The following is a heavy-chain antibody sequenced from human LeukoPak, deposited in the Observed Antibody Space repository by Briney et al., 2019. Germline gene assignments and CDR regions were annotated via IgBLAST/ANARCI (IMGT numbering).Heavy chain of an antibody. CDR2: IYYSGST. Sequence: SETLSLTCTVSGGSISSYYWSWIRQPPGKGLEWIGYIYYSGSTNYNPSLKSRVTISVDTSKNQFSLKLSSVTAADTAVYYCARSYSSGWXTVFXXWGQGTLVTVX. CDR1: GGSISSYY. D-gene: IGHD6-19*01. V-gene: IGHV4-59*01. CDR3: ARSYSSGWXTVFXX. J-gene: IGHJ5*02.